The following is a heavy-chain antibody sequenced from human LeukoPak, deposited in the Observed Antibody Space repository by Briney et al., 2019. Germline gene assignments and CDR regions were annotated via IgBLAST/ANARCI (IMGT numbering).Heavy chain of an antibody. CDR2: IKQEGSEK. D-gene: IGHD4-23*01. CDR1: GFTFRSYW. CDR3: AANGGPFDF. J-gene: IGHJ4*02. Sequence: GGSLRPSCAASGFTFRSYWMSWVRQAPRKGLEFVANIKQEGSEKYYVDSVKGRFTISRDNAKNSLYLQMNGLRAEDTAVYYCAANGGPFDFWGQGTLVTVSA. V-gene: IGHV3-7*05.